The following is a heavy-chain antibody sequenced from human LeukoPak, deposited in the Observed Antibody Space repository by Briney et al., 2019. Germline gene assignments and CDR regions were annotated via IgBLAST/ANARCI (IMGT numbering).Heavy chain of an antibody. CDR1: GFTFSSYS. V-gene: IGHV3-48*04. CDR3: ARPTPFSGVDAFDI. Sequence: GGSLRLSCAASGFTFSSYSMNWVRQAPGKGLEWVSYISSSSSTIYYADSVKGRFTISRDNAKNSLYLQMNSLRAEDTAVYYCARPTPFSGVDAFDIWGQGTMVTVSS. J-gene: IGHJ3*02. D-gene: IGHD3-10*01. CDR2: ISSSSSTI.